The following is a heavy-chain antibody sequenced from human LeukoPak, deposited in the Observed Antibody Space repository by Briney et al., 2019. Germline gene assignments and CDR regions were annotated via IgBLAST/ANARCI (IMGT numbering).Heavy chain of an antibody. D-gene: IGHD3-22*01. J-gene: IGHJ5*02. CDR2: ISRSGSTK. Sequence: PGGSLRLSCAASGFTFSDYNMRWIRQAPGKGLEWVSSISRSGSTKYYADSVKGRFTISRDNAKNSLFLQMNSLRAEDTAVYYCARANYYDSRNWFDPWGQGTLVTVSS. V-gene: IGHV3-11*01. CDR3: ARANYYDSRNWFDP. CDR1: GFTFSDYN.